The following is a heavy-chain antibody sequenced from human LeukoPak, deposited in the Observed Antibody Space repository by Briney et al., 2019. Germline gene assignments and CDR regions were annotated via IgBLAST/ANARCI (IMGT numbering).Heavy chain of an antibody. CDR1: GGTFSSYT. CDR2: IITILGIA. D-gene: IGHD3-22*01. CDR3: ARAGSSGYYPVY. J-gene: IGHJ4*02. V-gene: IGHV1-69*02. Sequence: ASVKISCKASGGTFSSYTISWVRQAPGQGLEWMGRIITILGIANYAQKFQGRVTITADKSTSTAYMELSSLRSEDTAVYYCARAGSSGYYPVYWGQGTLVTVSS.